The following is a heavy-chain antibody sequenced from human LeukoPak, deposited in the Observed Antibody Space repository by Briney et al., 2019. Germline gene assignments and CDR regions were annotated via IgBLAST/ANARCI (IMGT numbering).Heavy chain of an antibody. J-gene: IGHJ3*02. CDR2: ISAYNGNT. CDR1: GYTFTSYG. Sequence: ASVKVSCKASGYTFTSYGISWVRQAPGQGLEWMGWISAYNGNTNYAQKLQGRVTMTTDTSTSTAYMELRSLRSDDTAVYYCAREGRRKLLRYFDWLGAFDIWGQGTMVTVSS. CDR3: AREGRRKLLRYFDWLGAFDI. D-gene: IGHD3-9*01. V-gene: IGHV1-18*01.